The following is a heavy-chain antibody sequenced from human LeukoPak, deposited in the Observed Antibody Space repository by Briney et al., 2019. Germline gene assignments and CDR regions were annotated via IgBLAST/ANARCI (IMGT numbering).Heavy chain of an antibody. V-gene: IGHV1-2*02. CDR1: GYTFTGYY. D-gene: IGHD3-10*01. CDR3: ARSSTRGVRSNDY. Sequence: GASVKVSCKASGYTFTGYYMHWVRQTPGQGLEWMGWINPNSGGTNYAQKFQGRVTMTRDTSISTAYMELSRLRSDDTAVYYCARSSTRGVRSNDYWGQGTLVTVSS. CDR2: INPNSGGT. J-gene: IGHJ4*02.